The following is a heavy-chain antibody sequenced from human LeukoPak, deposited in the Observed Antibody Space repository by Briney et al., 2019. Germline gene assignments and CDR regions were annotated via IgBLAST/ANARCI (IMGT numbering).Heavy chain of an antibody. D-gene: IGHD3-10*01. V-gene: IGHV3-23*01. CDR3: AKEGDYYGSGSYRDGFDI. CDR1: GFTLSSYA. Sequence: QTGGSLRLSCAASGFTLSSYAMSWVRQAPGKGLEWVSAISDSGNTYHADSVKGRFTISRDSSKNTLYLQMNSLRPEDTAVYYCAKEGDYYGSGSYRDGFDIWGQGTRATVSS. J-gene: IGHJ3*02. CDR2: ISDSGNT.